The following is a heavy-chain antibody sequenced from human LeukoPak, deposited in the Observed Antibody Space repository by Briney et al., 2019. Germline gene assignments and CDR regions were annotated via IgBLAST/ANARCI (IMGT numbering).Heavy chain of an antibody. Sequence: GGSLRLSCAASGFTFSSYWMSWVRQAPGKGLEWVANIKQDGSEKYYVDSVKGRFTISRDNAKNSLYLQMNSLRAEDTAVYYCARDSGRVKLYSSSWYYFGYWGQGTLVTVSS. J-gene: IGHJ4*02. CDR2: IKQDGSEK. CDR1: GFTFSSYW. CDR3: ARDSGRVKLYSSSWYYFGY. D-gene: IGHD6-13*01. V-gene: IGHV3-7*01.